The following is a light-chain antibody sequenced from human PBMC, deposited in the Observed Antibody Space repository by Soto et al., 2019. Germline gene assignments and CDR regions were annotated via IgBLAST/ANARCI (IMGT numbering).Light chain of an antibody. J-gene: IGLJ2*01. V-gene: IGLV2-11*01. Sequence: QSVLTQPRSVSGSPGQSVTISCTGTSSDIGAYNYVSWYQQLPGKAPKLMIYDVNKRPSGVPEHFSGSKSGNTASLTISGLQPEDEADYYCCSHAGTYILFGGGTRSPS. CDR2: DVN. CDR1: SSDIGAYNY. CDR3: CSHAGTYIL.